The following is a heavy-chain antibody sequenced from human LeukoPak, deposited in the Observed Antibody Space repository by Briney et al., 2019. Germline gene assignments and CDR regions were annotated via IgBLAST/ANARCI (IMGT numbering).Heavy chain of an antibody. J-gene: IGHJ6*02. CDR1: GGSFSGYY. CDR2: INHSGNT. Sequence: KPSETLSLTCAVYGGSFSGYYWSWIRQPPGKGLEWIGEINHSGNTNYNPSLKSRVTISVDTSKNQFSLKLSSVTAADTAVYYCARGRLKQWLVRYADYYYGMDVWGQGTTVTVSS. V-gene: IGHV4-34*01. CDR3: ARGRLKQWLVRYADYYYGMDV. D-gene: IGHD6-19*01.